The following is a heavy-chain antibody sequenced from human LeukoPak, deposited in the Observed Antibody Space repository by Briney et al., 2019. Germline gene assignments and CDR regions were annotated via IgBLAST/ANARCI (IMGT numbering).Heavy chain of an antibody. CDR1: GFTFSSYA. J-gene: IGHJ3*02. Sequence: GGSLRLSCAASGFTFSSYAMHWVRQAPGKGLEYVSAISTNGGSTYYANSVKGRFTISRDNSKNTLYLQMGSLRAEDMAVYYCARPAHHDYGDLDAFDIWGQGTMVTVSS. V-gene: IGHV3-64*01. CDR3: ARPAHHDYGDLDAFDI. D-gene: IGHD4-17*01. CDR2: ISTNGGST.